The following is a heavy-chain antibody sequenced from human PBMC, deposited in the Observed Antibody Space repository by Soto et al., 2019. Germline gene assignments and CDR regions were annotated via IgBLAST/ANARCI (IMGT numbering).Heavy chain of an antibody. D-gene: IGHD3-3*01. V-gene: IGHV3-23*01. CDR1: GFTFSSYA. Sequence: VQLLESGGGLVQSGGSLRLSCRATGFTFSSYALSWVRKAPGKELEWVSTISATGARTYYADSVKGRFTIARDNSKNTVSLQMNSLRAEDTAVYYCAKDRGDFWSAYYPPVDYWGQGTLVTVSS. J-gene: IGHJ4*02. CDR2: ISATGART. CDR3: AKDRGDFWSAYYPPVDY.